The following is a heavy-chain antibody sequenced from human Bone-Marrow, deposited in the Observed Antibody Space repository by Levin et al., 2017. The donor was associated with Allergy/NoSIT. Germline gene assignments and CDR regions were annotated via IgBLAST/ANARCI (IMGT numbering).Heavy chain of an antibody. CDR1: GYTFTDYY. V-gene: IGHV1-2*06. CDR2: INPDSGGT. Sequence: GASVKVSCKTSGYTFTDYYVHWVRQAPGQGLEWMGRINPDSGGTKYAQKFQGRVTMTRDTSIRTAYLELSRLTSDDTAVYYCAREATVVQRGPWFDPWGQGTLVTVSS. D-gene: IGHD3-10*01. CDR3: AREATVVQRGPWFDP. J-gene: IGHJ5*02.